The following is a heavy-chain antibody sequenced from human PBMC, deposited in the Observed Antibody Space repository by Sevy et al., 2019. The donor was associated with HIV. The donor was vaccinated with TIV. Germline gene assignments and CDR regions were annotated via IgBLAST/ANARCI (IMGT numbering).Heavy chain of an antibody. J-gene: IGHJ5*02. V-gene: IGHV3-9*01. D-gene: IGHD3-9*01. Sequence: YLRLSCAASGFTFDDYAMHWVRQAPGKGLEWVSGISWNSGSIGYADSVKGRFTISRDNAKNSLYLQMNSLRAEDTALYYCAKSPRYDILTGSFDPWGQGTLVTVSS. CDR3: AKSPRYDILTGSFDP. CDR1: GFTFDDYA. CDR2: ISWNSGSI.